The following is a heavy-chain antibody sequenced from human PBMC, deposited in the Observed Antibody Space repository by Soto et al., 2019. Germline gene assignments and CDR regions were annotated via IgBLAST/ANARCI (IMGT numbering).Heavy chain of an antibody. CDR2: FFIGGNT. Sequence: SETLSLTCTVSGGSISSSTYYWGWMRQPPGKGLEWIASFFIGGNTYYNPSLKSRVTISVDTSKNQFSLKLSSVTAADTAVYYCAGGNDGKKVAYWGQGTLVTVSS. CDR3: AGGNDGKKVAY. V-gene: IGHV4-39*07. CDR1: GGSISSSTYY. D-gene: IGHD5-12*01. J-gene: IGHJ4*02.